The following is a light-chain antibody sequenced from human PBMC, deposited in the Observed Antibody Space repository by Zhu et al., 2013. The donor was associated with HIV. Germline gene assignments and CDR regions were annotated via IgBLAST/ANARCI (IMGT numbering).Light chain of an antibody. V-gene: IGLV2-14*01. CDR3: QVWDSNSDHVV. CDR2: EVS. Sequence: QSALTQPASVSGSPGQSITISCTGTSSDVGGYNYVSWYQQHPGKAPKLMIYEVSNRPSGVSNRFSGSKSGNTATLTISRVEAGDEADYYCQVWDSNSDHVVFGGGTKLTVL. J-gene: IGLJ2*01. CDR1: SSDVGGYNY.